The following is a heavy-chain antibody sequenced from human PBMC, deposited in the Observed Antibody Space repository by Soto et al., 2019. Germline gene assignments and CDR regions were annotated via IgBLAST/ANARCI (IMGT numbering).Heavy chain of an antibody. CDR3: ARLSQLADIVVVPAAMDY. V-gene: IGHV5-51*01. CDR2: IYPGDSDT. CDR1: GYSFTSYW. Sequence: GESLKISCKGSGYSFTSYWIGWVRQMPRKGLEWMGIIYPGDSDTRYSPSFQGQVTISADKSISTAYLQWSSLKASDTAMYYCARLSQLADIVVVPAAMDYWGQGTLVTVSS. D-gene: IGHD2-2*01. J-gene: IGHJ4*02.